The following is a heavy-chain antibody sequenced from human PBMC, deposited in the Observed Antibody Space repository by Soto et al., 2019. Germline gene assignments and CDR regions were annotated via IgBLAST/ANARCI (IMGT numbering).Heavy chain of an antibody. V-gene: IGHV3-23*01. Sequence: GGSLRLSCAASGFTFSSYAMSWVRQAPGKGLEWVSAISGSGGSTYYADSVKGRFTISRDNSKNTLYLQMNSLRAEDTAVYYCAICGYSYGPGFFYYGMDVWGQGTTVTVSS. CDR1: GFTFSSYA. J-gene: IGHJ6*02. CDR2: ISGSGGST. CDR3: AICGYSYGPGFFYYGMDV. D-gene: IGHD5-18*01.